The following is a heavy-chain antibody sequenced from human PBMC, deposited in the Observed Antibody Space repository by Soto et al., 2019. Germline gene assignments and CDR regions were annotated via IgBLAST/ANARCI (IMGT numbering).Heavy chain of an antibody. V-gene: IGHV3-66*01. CDR2: IHSGGTT. CDR3: ARGSTNPFDK. J-gene: IGHJ4*02. D-gene: IGHD1-26*01. CDR1: ECVDSASY. Sequence: PGGSHRQSVADAECVDSASYRSWARQAPGKGLEWVSVIHSGGTTYYTDSVKGRFTISRDASKTTLYLQMDSLRVEDTAVYFCARGSTNPFDKWGQGTLVTVSA.